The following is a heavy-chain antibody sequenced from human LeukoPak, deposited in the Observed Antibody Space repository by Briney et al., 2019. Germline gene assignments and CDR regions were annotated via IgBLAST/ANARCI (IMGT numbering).Heavy chain of an antibody. Sequence: PGGSLRLSCVGAGFTFNHYGMHWVRQAAGKGLEWVAVIWSDGTNSYYADSVKGRFTISRVDYENTVYLQMNSLRPEDTAVYYCARAAQGCFDYSNSLRYWGQGTPVIVST. D-gene: IGHD4-11*01. CDR3: ARAAQGCFDYSNSLRY. V-gene: IGHV3-33*01. J-gene: IGHJ4*02. CDR2: IWSDGTNS. CDR1: GFTFNHYG.